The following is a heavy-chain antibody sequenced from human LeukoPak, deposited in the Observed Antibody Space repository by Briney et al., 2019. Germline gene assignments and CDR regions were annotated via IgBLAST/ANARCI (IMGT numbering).Heavy chain of an antibody. V-gene: IGHV4-59*11. Sequence: SETLSPTCTVSGGPISSHYRTWIRQPPGKGLGWVGYIYYSESTNYNPSLKSRVTISLDTSKNQFSLKLSSVTGADTAVYYCARGAWTGTNYYYYYMDVWGKGTTVTVSS. CDR2: IYYSEST. CDR1: GGPISSHY. J-gene: IGHJ6*03. D-gene: IGHD1-7*01. CDR3: ARGAWTGTNYYYYYMDV.